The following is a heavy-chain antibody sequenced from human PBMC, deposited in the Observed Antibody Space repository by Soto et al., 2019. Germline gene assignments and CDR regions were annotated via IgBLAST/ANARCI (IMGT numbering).Heavy chain of an antibody. J-gene: IGHJ6*03. Sequence: ASVKVSCKASGYTFTTYGPTWVRQAPGQGLEWMGWISGFIGNANYAQKFQGRVTITADKSTSTAYMELSSLRSEDTAVYYCAREEDDYIWGSLNPASDYYYYMDVWGKGTTVTVSS. CDR3: AREEDDYIWGSLNPASDYYYYMDV. V-gene: IGHV1-18*01. D-gene: IGHD3-16*01. CDR1: GYTFTTYG. CDR2: ISGFIGNA.